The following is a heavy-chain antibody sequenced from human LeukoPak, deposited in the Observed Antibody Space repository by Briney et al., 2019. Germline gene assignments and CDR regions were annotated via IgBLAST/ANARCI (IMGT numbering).Heavy chain of an antibody. CDR2: IIPSDGST. CDR3: ARAANYGDNSAFYYYYMDV. J-gene: IGHJ6*03. Sequence: ASVKVSCKASGYTFSSYYVHWVRQAPGQGLEWMGMIIPSDGSTSYAQKFQGRVTMTRDMSTSTVYMELSSLRSDDTAVYYCARAANYGDNSAFYYYYMDVWGKGTTVTVSS. D-gene: IGHD4-23*01. CDR1: GYTFSSYY. V-gene: IGHV1-46*01.